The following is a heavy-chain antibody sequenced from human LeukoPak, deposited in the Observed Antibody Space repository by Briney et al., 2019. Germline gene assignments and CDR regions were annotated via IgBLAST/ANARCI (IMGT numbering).Heavy chain of an antibody. D-gene: IGHD5-12*01. CDR3: AKGYRGYDPFDY. V-gene: IGHV3-23*01. J-gene: IGHJ4*02. CDR2: IRGSGGST. Sequence: PGGSLRLSCAASGFTFSIYAMNWVRQAPGRGLEWVSAIRGSGGSTFYADSVKGRFTISRDNSKNTLYLQMNSLRAEDTAVYYCAKGYRGYDPFDYWGQGTLVTVSS. CDR1: GFTFSIYA.